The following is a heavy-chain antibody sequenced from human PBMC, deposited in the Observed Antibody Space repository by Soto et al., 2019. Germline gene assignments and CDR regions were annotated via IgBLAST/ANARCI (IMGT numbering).Heavy chain of an antibody. Sequence: QLQLQESGPGLVKPSETLSLTCTVPGGSISSSSYYWGWIRQPPGKGLEWNGSIYYRGNTYYNPSLRSRLPISIYTSKIHFSLRRSPVPAAASAVYYCAREGGGYWSGGSCQVAYWGQGTLVTVSS. CDR3: AREGGGYWSGGSCQVAY. CDR1: GGSISSSSYY. CDR2: IYYRGNT. V-gene: IGHV4-39*02. D-gene: IGHD2-15*01. J-gene: IGHJ4*02.